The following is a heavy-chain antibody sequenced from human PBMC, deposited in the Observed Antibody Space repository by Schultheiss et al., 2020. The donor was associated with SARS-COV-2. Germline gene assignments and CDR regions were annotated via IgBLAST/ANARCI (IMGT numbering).Heavy chain of an antibody. D-gene: IGHD6-13*01. CDR2: INPNSGGT. CDR1: GGTFSSYA. CDR3: ARVRAAAGSGYYYYYGMDV. Sequence: ASVKVSCKASGGTFSSYAISWVRQSPGQGLEWMGWINPNSGGTNYAQKFQGRVTMTRDTSISTAYMELSRLRSDDTAVYYCARVRAAAGSGYYYYYGMDVWGQGTTVTVSS. V-gene: IGHV1-2*02. J-gene: IGHJ6*02.